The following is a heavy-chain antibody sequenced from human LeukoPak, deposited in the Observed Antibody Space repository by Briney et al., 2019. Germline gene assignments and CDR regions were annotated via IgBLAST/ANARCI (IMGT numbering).Heavy chain of an antibody. Sequence: PGGSLRLSCAASGFTFDDYAMHWVRQAPGKGLEWVSGSSWNSGRTGYADSVKGRFTISRDNAKNSLYLQMNSLRAEDTALYYCAKDKSGWFRYVDYWGQGTLDTVSS. CDR2: SSWNSGRT. J-gene: IGHJ4*02. V-gene: IGHV3-9*01. CDR1: GFTFDDYA. CDR3: AKDKSGWFRYVDY. D-gene: IGHD6-19*01.